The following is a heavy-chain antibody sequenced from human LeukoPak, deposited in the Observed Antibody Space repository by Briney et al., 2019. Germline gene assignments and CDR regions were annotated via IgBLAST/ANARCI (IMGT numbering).Heavy chain of an antibody. CDR3: AKCRVGAANFDY. CDR1: GFTFSSYA. CDR2: TSGSGANT. D-gene: IGHD1-26*01. V-gene: IGHV3-23*01. J-gene: IGHJ4*02. Sequence: GGSLRLSCAASGFTFSSYAMSWVRQAPGKGLEWVSATSGSGANTYYADSVKGRFTISRDNSKNTLYLQMNNLRAEDTAVYYCAKCRVGAANFDYWGQGTLVTVSS.